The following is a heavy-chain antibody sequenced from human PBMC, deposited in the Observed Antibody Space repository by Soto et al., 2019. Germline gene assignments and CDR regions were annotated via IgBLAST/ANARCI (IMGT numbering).Heavy chain of an antibody. CDR3: ARVGYCSGGSCYPPLFDY. D-gene: IGHD2-15*01. J-gene: IGHJ4*02. CDR1: GYTFTSCG. Sequence: ASVKVSCKASGYTFTSCGISWVRQAPGQGLEWMGWISAGNGNTKYSQKFQGRVTITRDTSASTAYMELSSLRSEDTAVYYCARVGYCSGGSCYPPLFDYWGQGTLVTVSS. CDR2: ISAGNGNT. V-gene: IGHV1-18*01.